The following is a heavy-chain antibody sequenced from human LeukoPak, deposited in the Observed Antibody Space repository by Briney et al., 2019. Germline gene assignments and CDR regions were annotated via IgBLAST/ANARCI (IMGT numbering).Heavy chain of an antibody. CDR3: ARHVVAVGFDY. V-gene: IGHV3-7*01. Sequence: PGGSLRLSCAASGFTFTNNFMSWVRQVPGKGLEWVANIKQDGSETTYADSVRGRFTIFRDNAKNSLYLRMNSLRAEDTAVYYCARHVVAVGFDYWGQGTLVTVSS. CDR2: IKQDGSET. J-gene: IGHJ4*02. CDR1: GFTFTNNF. D-gene: IGHD3-22*01.